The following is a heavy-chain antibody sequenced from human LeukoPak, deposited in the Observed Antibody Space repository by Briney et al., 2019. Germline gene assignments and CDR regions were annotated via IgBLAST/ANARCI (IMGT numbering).Heavy chain of an antibody. D-gene: IGHD1-26*01. J-gene: IGHJ5*02. CDR2: MNPNSGNT. V-gene: IGHV1-8*03. Sequence: ASVKVSCKASGYTFTSYDINWVRQATGQGLEWMGWMNPNSGNTGYAQKFQGRVTITRNTSISTAYMELSSLRSEDTAVYYCARGEIVGVTKRSENWFDPWGQGTLVTVSS. CDR1: GYTFTSYD. CDR3: ARGEIVGVTKRSENWFDP.